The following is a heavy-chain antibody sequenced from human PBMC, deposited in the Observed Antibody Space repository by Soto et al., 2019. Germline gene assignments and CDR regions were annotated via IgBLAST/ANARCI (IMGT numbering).Heavy chain of an antibody. V-gene: IGHV3-53*01. D-gene: IGHD3-10*01. CDR3: ARDWGGDAGLYWYFDV. CDR2: IYSGGNT. CDR1: GFTVYTNY. Sequence: WGSLILSCSASGFTVYTNYMSWVRQAPGKGLEWVSIIYSGGNTYYADSVKGRFTISRDNSMNTLYLQMNSLRAEDTAVYYCARDWGGDAGLYWYFDVWGRGTLVTVSS. J-gene: IGHJ2*01.